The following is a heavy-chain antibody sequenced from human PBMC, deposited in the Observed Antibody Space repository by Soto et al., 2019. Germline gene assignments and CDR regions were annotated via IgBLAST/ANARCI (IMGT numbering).Heavy chain of an antibody. D-gene: IGHD2-2*01. Sequence: EVQLLESGGGLVQPGGSLRLSCAASGFTFSTYAMSWVRQAPGKGLEWVSGVSGSGGSTHYADSVKGRFTISRDNSKNTLYLQMNSLRAEDTAVYYCAKHYWSSISYYRHEYWGQGTLVTVSS. CDR2: VSGSGGST. CDR3: AKHYWSSISYYRHEY. V-gene: IGHV3-23*01. CDR1: GFTFSTYA. J-gene: IGHJ4*02.